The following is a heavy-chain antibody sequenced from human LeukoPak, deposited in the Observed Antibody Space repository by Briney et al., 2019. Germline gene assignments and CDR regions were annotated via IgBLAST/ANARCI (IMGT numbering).Heavy chain of an antibody. J-gene: IGHJ4*02. D-gene: IGHD2-2*01. CDR3: ARELPAAILRLDPGLDY. CDR2: INSDGSST. CDR1: GFTFSSYW. V-gene: IGHV3-74*01. Sequence: GGSLRLSCAASGFTFSSYWMHWVRQAPGKGLVWVSRINSDGSSTSYADSVKGRFTISRDNAKSTLYLQMNSLRAEDTAVYYCARELPAAILRLDPGLDYWGQGTLVTVSS.